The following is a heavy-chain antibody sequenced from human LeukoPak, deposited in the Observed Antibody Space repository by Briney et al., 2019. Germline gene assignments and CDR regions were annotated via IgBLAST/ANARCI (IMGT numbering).Heavy chain of an antibody. CDR1: GLTFSSYA. J-gene: IGHJ4*02. CDR2: ISGSGSST. Sequence: GGSLRLSCAASGLTFSSYAMSWVRQAPGKGLEWVSGISGSGSSTYYADSVKGRFTISRDNSKNTLYLQMNGLRAEDTALYYCATDYDFWSGANFDYWGQGTLVTVSS. CDR3: ATDYDFWSGANFDY. V-gene: IGHV3-23*01. D-gene: IGHD3-3*01.